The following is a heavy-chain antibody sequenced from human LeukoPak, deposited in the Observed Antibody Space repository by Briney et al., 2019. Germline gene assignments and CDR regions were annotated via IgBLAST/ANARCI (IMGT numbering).Heavy chain of an antibody. CDR2: INHSGST. J-gene: IGHJ5*02. CDR3: ARSGIAVAGTGWFDP. V-gene: IGHV4-34*01. D-gene: IGHD6-19*01. Sequence: PSETLSLTCAVYGGSFSGYYWSWIRQPPGKGLEWIGEINHSGSTNYNPSLKSRVTISVDTSKNQFSLKLSSVTAADTAVYYCARSGIAVAGTGWFDPWGLGTLVTVSS. CDR1: GGSFSGYY.